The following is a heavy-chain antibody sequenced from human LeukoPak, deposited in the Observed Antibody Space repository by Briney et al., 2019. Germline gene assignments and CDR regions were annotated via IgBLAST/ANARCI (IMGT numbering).Heavy chain of an antibody. D-gene: IGHD2-2*03. Sequence: GGSLRLSCAASGFIFSTYAMHWVRQAPGKGLEWVAVISSDGSNKYYADSVKGRFTISRDNSKNTLYLQMNSLRAEDTAVYYCARDLDIVVVPAANPFGYWGQGTLVTVSS. J-gene: IGHJ4*02. CDR2: ISSDGSNK. V-gene: IGHV3-30*04. CDR1: GFIFSTYA. CDR3: ARDLDIVVVPAANPFGY.